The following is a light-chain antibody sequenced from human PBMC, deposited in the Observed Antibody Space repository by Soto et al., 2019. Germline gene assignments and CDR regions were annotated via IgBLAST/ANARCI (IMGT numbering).Light chain of an antibody. V-gene: IGLV2-14*01. CDR1: RDGIGAYDY. CDR2: EVT. J-gene: IGLJ2*01. Sequence: QSVLTQPASVSGSPGKSITIACAGTRDGIGAYDYISWYQQHPGNAPKLLVYEVTNRPSGVSDRFSGSKSGNTASLTISGLQPEDEADYCCNSYTNSSAVVFCGGTK. CDR3: NSYTNSSAVV.